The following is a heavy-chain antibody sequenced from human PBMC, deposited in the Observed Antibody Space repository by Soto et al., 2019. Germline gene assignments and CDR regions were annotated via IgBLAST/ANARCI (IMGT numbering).Heavy chain of an antibody. CDR1: GGSFSGYY. D-gene: IGHD2-15*01. Sequence: PSETLSLTCAVYGGSFSGYYWSWIRQPPGKGLEWIGEINHSGSTNYNPSLKSRVTISVDTSKNQFSLKLSSVTAADTAVYYCARGRSLHCSGGSCHPRDFDYWGQGTPVTVSS. V-gene: IGHV4-34*01. CDR2: INHSGST. J-gene: IGHJ4*02. CDR3: ARGRSLHCSGGSCHPRDFDY.